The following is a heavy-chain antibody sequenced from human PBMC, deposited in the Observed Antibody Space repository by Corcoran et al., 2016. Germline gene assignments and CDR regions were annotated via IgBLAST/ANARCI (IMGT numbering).Heavy chain of an antibody. CDR3: ARGGKLAYCGGDCYLSPYYFDY. D-gene: IGHD2-21*02. Sequence: EVQLVESGGGLIQPGGSLRLSCAASGFTVSSNYMSWVRQAPGKGLEWVSVIYSGGSTYYADSVKGRFTISRDNSKNTLSLQMNSLRAEDTAVYYCARGGKLAYCGGDCYLSPYYFDYWGQGTLVTVSS. V-gene: IGHV3-53*01. J-gene: IGHJ4*02. CDR2: IYSGGST. CDR1: GFTVSSNY.